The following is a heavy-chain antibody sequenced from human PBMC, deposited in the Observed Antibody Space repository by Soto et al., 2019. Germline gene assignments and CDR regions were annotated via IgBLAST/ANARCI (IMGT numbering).Heavy chain of an antibody. Sequence: GSLRLSCAASGFTFSSYAMSWVRQAPGKGLEWVSAISGSGGSTYYADSVKGRFTISRDNSKNTLYLQMNSLRAEDTAVYYCATTHTRPNWFDPWGQGTLVTVSS. J-gene: IGHJ5*02. D-gene: IGHD1-1*01. V-gene: IGHV3-23*01. CDR3: ATTHTRPNWFDP. CDR1: GFTFSSYA. CDR2: ISGSGGST.